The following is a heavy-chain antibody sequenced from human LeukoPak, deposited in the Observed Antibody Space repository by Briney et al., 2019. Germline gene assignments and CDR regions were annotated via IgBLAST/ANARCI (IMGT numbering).Heavy chain of an antibody. Sequence: GASVKVSCKASGYTFTSYDFNWVRQATGQGLEWMGWMNPNSGNTGYAQKFQGRVTMTRNTSISTAYMELSSLRSEDTAVYYCARVGGRVDLWSGYTTPPDYWGQGTLVTVSS. D-gene: IGHD3-3*01. CDR2: MNPNSGNT. V-gene: IGHV1-8*01. CDR1: GYTFTSYD. CDR3: ARVGGRVDLWSGYTTPPDY. J-gene: IGHJ4*02.